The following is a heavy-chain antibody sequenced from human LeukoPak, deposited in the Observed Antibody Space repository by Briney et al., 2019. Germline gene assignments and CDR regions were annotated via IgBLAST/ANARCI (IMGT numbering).Heavy chain of an antibody. CDR1: GFTFDDYA. Sequence: AGGSLRLSCAASGFTFDDYAMHWVRQAPGKGLEWVSGISWNSGSIGYADSVKGRFTISRDNAKNTLYLQMNSLRAEDTAVYYCARSAYSATRSDYWGQGTLVTVSS. CDR2: ISWNSGSI. D-gene: IGHD1-26*01. CDR3: ARSAYSATRSDY. V-gene: IGHV3-9*01. J-gene: IGHJ4*02.